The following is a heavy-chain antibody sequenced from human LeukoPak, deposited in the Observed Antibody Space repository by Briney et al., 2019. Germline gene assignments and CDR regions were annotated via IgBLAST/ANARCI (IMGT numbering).Heavy chain of an antibody. V-gene: IGHV3-23*01. Sequence: GGSLRLSCAASGFTFSYYGLSWVRQAPGKGLEWVSGFGHNGDITYSDSVKGRFTISRDNSKNTLFLQMNSLRADDTAVYFCAKQAGWGAYFSFLPFDFWGRGTLVTISS. CDR2: FGHNGDIT. CDR3: AKQAGWGAYFSFLPFDF. D-gene: IGHD3-3*01. CDR1: GFTFSYYG. J-gene: IGHJ4*02.